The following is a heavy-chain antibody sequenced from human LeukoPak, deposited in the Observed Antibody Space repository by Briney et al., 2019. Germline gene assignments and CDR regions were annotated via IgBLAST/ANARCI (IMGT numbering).Heavy chain of an antibody. V-gene: IGHV3-11*04. Sequence: GGSLRLSCAASGFTFSDYYMSWIRQAPGKGLEWVSYISSSGSNIYYADSVKGRCTISRDNAKNSLYLQMNSLRAEDTAVYYCARYRERYYYYMDVWGKGTTVTVS. CDR1: GFTFSDYY. J-gene: IGHJ6*03. CDR3: ARYRERYYYYMDV. D-gene: IGHD3-16*02. CDR2: ISSSGSNI.